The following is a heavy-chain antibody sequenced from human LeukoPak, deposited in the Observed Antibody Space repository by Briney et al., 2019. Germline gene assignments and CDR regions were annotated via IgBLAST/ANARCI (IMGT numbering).Heavy chain of an antibody. D-gene: IGHD1-26*01. Sequence: GGSVRLSCAASGFTFSSYSMKWVRQAPGKGLEWVSYISSSSSTIYYADSVKGRFTISRDNAKNSLYLQMNSLRAEDTAVYYCARGVYSGSYYSDYWGQGTLVTVSS. CDR3: ARGVYSGSYYSDY. J-gene: IGHJ4*02. CDR1: GFTFSSYS. V-gene: IGHV3-48*01. CDR2: ISSSSSTI.